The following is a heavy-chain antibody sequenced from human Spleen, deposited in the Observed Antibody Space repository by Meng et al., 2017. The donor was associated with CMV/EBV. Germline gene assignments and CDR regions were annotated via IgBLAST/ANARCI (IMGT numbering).Heavy chain of an antibody. Sequence: GESLKISCAASGFTFSSYSMNWVRLAPGKGLEWVSYISSSSSTIYYADSVKGRFSISRDNAKNSLYLQMNSLRAQDTAVYYCARAPFYTTYYDFWSGYYSDYYYGMDVWGQGTTVTVSS. D-gene: IGHD3-3*01. J-gene: IGHJ6*02. CDR1: GFTFSSYS. CDR2: ISSSSSTI. V-gene: IGHV3-48*04. CDR3: ARAPFYTTYYDFWSGYYSDYYYGMDV.